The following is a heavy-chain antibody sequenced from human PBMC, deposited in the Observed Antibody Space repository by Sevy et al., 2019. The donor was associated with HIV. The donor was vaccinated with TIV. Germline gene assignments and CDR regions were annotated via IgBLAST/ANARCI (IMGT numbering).Heavy chain of an antibody. D-gene: IGHD6-19*01. Sequence: GGSLRLSCVASGFTFSNYGTHWVRQAPGKGLEWVAITSYNEGGENYADSVKGRFTISRDNSKNTVYLQMYRLTTEETGVYYCAKDTGSSGYDHYGLDVWGQGTTVTVSS. CDR2: TSYNEGGE. CDR1: GFTFSNYG. J-gene: IGHJ6*02. V-gene: IGHV3-30*18. CDR3: AKDTGSSGYDHYGLDV.